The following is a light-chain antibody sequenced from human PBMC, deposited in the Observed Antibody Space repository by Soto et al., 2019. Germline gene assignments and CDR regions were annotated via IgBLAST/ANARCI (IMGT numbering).Light chain of an antibody. J-gene: IGKJ1*01. CDR3: QQYAGSPWT. Sequence: IVLTQSPGPLSLSPGERATLSCRSSQSVSSIYLAWYQQKPGQAPRLLIYGASSRATGIPDRFSGSGSGADFTLTISRLEPEDVAVYYCQQYAGSPWTLGQGTKVDIK. CDR1: QSVSSIY. V-gene: IGKV3-20*01. CDR2: GAS.